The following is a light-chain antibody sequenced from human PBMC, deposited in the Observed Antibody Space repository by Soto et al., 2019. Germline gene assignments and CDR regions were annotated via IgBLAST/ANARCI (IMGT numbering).Light chain of an antibody. CDR2: DAS. Sequence: EIVLTQSPGTLSLSPGERATLSCRASQSVTSTYLAWYQQKPGQAPRLLIYDASTRATGIPDRFSGSGSGTDFTLTISRLEPEDSAVYYCQQYGDSPRTFGQGTKVDIK. J-gene: IGKJ1*01. V-gene: IGKV3-20*01. CDR3: QQYGDSPRT. CDR1: QSVTSTY.